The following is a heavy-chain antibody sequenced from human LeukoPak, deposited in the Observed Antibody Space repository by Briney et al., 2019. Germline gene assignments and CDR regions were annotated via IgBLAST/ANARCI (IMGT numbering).Heavy chain of an antibody. CDR3: ATSLTTVTHYYYYMDV. V-gene: IGHV4-61*02. Sequence: PSQTLSLTCTVSGDSISSGSYYWSWIRQPAGKGLEWIGRIYTSGSTNYNPSLKSRVTISVDTSKNQFSLKLSSVTAADTAVYYCATSLTTVTHYYYYMDVWGKGTTVTISS. CDR2: IYTSGST. J-gene: IGHJ6*03. CDR1: GDSISSGSYY. D-gene: IGHD4-11*01.